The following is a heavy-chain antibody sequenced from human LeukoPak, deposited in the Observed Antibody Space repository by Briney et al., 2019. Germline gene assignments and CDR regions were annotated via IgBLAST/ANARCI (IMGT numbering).Heavy chain of an antibody. V-gene: IGHV1-69*05. CDR3: ARGNYSGYNYNSCEDY. CDR1: GGTFSSYA. J-gene: IGHJ4*02. CDR2: IIPIFGTA. D-gene: IGHD3-22*01. Sequence: TSVKVSCKASGGTFSSYAISWVRQAPGQGLEWMGGIIPIFGTANYTQKSQGRVTITTDESTSTAYMQLSSLRSEETAVYYCARGNYSGYNYNSCEDYWGQGTLVTVSS.